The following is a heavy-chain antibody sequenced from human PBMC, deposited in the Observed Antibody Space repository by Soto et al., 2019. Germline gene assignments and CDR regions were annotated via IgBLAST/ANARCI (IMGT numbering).Heavy chain of an antibody. CDR3: AVYSGYVSGKVSYYYYGMDV. V-gene: IGHV1-69*12. CDR2: IIPIFGTA. J-gene: IGHJ6*02. D-gene: IGHD5-12*01. Sequence: QVQLVQSGAEVKKPGSSVKVSCKASGGTFSSYAISWVRQAPGQGLEWMGGIIPIFGTANYAQKFQGRVTITADESTSTAYMELSSLRSEDTAVYYCAVYSGYVSGKVSYYYYGMDVWGQGTTVTVSS. CDR1: GGTFSSYA.